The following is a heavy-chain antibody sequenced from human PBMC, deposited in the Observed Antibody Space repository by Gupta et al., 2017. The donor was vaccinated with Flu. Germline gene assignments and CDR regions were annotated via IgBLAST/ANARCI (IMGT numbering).Heavy chain of an antibody. J-gene: IGHJ6*02. V-gene: IGHV4-39*01. CDR3: ARLNYYYYYYGMDV. Sequence: QLQLQESGPGLVKPSETLSLTCTVPGGSISSSSYYWGWIRQPPGKGLEWIGSIYYSGSTYYNPSLKSRVTISVDTSKNQFSLKLSSVTAADTAVYYCARLNYYYYYYGMDVWGQGTTVTVSS. CDR1: GGSISSSSYY. CDR2: IYYSGST.